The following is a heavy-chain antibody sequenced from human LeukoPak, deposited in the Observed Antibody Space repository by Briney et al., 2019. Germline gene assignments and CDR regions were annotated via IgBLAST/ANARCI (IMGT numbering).Heavy chain of an antibody. J-gene: IGHJ4*02. CDR1: GFTFSSYA. Sequence: PGGPLRLSCAASGFTFSSYAMSWVRQAPGKGLEWVSAISSGGDNTYYADSVKGRLTISRDNSKNALYVQMTSLRAEDTAVYYCAREDATMVLSLDYWGQGALVTVSS. CDR2: ISSGGDNT. CDR3: AREDATMVLSLDY. V-gene: IGHV3-23*01. D-gene: IGHD5-18*01.